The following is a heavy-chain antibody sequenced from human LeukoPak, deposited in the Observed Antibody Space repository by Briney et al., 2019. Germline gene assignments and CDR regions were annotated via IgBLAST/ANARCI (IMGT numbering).Heavy chain of an antibody. V-gene: IGHV1-8*02. CDR2: MNPNSGNT. CDR1: GYTFKNYD. CDR3: ARATPGGLHGYSFDY. J-gene: IGHJ4*02. Sequence: SVXVSCKASGYTFKNYDINWVRQATGQGLEWMGWMNPNSGNTGFAQKFQDRVSMTRDTSINTAYMELTSLRSGDTAVYYCARATPGGLHGYSFDYWGQGTVVTVYS. D-gene: IGHD5-24*01.